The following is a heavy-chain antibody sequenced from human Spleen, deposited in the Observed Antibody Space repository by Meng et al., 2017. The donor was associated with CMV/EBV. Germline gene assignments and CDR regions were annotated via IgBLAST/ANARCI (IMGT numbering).Heavy chain of an antibody. CDR3: ASSSGYYNDWFDP. V-gene: IGHV3-74*01. D-gene: IGHD3-3*01. CDR1: GFTFSSYW. CDR2: INSDGSST. J-gene: IGHJ5*02. Sequence: ASGFTFSSYWMHWVRQAPGKGLVWVSRINSDGSSTSYADSVKGRFTISRDNAKNTLYLQMNSLRAEDTAVYYCASSSGYYNDWFDPWGQGTLVTVSS.